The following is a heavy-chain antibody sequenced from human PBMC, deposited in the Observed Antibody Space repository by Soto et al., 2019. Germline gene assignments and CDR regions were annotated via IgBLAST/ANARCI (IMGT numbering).Heavy chain of an antibody. V-gene: IGHV4-30-4*02. J-gene: IGHJ4*02. CDR2: ISYSGTT. CDR1: GGSISSGNYY. D-gene: IGHD5-12*01. CDR3: AKDLREMATNTPDY. Sequence: SETLSLTCTVSGGSISSGNYYWSWIRQPPGKGLEWIGFISYSGTTHYSASLRSRVSISVDTSKNTVYLQMNSLRGEDTAVYYCAKDLREMATNTPDYWGQGTLVTVS.